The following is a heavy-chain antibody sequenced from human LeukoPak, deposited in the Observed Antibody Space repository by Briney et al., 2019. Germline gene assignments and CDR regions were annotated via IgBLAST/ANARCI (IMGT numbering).Heavy chain of an antibody. D-gene: IGHD3-10*01. Sequence: GASVKVSCKASGYTFTSYYMHWVRQAPGQGLEWMGWINPNSGGTNYAQKFQGRVTMTRDTSISTAYMELSRLRSDDTAVYYCAREVFDGFGELSGAFDIWGQGTMVTVSS. CDR1: GYTFTSYY. J-gene: IGHJ3*02. CDR2: INPNSGGT. CDR3: AREVFDGFGELSGAFDI. V-gene: IGHV1-2*02.